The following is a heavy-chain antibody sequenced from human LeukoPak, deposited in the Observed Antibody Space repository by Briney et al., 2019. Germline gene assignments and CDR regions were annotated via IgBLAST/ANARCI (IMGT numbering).Heavy chain of an antibody. D-gene: IGHD3-16*01. Sequence: KSSETLSLTCAVSGGSISSSNWWSWVRQPPGKGLEWIGEIYHSGSTNYNPSLKSRVTISVDKSKNQFSLKLSSVTAADTAVYYCARDLSTKNYYFDYWGQGTLVTVSS. CDR1: GGSISSSNW. V-gene: IGHV4-4*02. CDR3: ARDLSTKNYYFDY. J-gene: IGHJ4*02. CDR2: IYHSGST.